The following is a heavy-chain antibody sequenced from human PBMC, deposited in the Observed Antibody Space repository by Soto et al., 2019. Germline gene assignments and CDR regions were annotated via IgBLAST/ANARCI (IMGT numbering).Heavy chain of an antibody. V-gene: IGHV4-61*01. J-gene: IGHJ6*02. CDR2: IYYSGST. D-gene: IGHD4-17*01. CDR1: GGSVSSGSYY. Sequence: SETLSLTCTVSGGSVSSGSYYWSWIRQPPGKGLEWIGYIYYSGSTNYNPSLKSRVTISVDTSKNQFSLKLSSVTAADTAVYYCARTDYGDYRGLDYYGMDVWGQGTTVTVSS. CDR3: ARTDYGDYRGLDYYGMDV.